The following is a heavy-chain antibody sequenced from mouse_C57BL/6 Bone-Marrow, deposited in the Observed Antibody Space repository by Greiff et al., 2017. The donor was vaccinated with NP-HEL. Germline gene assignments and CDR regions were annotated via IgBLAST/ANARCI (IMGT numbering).Heavy chain of an antibody. CDR2: ISYSGST. D-gene: IGHD1-1*01. Sequence: EVQLQESGPGMVKPSQSLSLTCTVTGYSITSGYDWHWIRHFPGNKLEWMGYISYSGSTNYNPSLKSRISITHDTSKNHFFLKLNSVTTEDTATYYCARAPSYYGSSPWYFDVWGTGTTVTVSS. J-gene: IGHJ1*03. CDR1: GYSITSGYD. V-gene: IGHV3-1*01. CDR3: ARAPSYYGSSPWYFDV.